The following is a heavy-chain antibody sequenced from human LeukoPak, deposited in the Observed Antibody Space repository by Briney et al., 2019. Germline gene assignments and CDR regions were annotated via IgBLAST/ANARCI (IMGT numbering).Heavy chain of an antibody. J-gene: IGHJ6*02. Sequence: GGSLRLSCAPSGFTLSSYSVNWVRPAPGEGLEWVSYISSRSSTIYYADSVKGRLTISRDNAKNSLYLQMNSLRAEDTAVYYCARVFKEIIVVHTGTAYYYGMDVWGQGTTVTVSS. CDR3: ARVFKEIIVVHTGTAYYYGMDV. CDR2: ISSRSSTI. CDR1: GFTLSSYS. D-gene: IGHD2-15*01. V-gene: IGHV3-48*01.